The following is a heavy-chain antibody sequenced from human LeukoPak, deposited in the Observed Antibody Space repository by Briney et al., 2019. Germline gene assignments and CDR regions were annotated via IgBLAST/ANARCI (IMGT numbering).Heavy chain of an antibody. V-gene: IGHV4-31*03. CDR1: GASFSTGDYY. CDR3: ARGAPPDS. Sequence: SETLSLTCIVSGASFSTGDYYWNWIRQHPGKGLEWIGYIYNSGTTYYNPSLTSRVTISVDTSKNHFSLRLTSVTAADSAVYYCARGAPPDSWGQGTLVTVSS. J-gene: IGHJ4*02. CDR2: IYNSGTT.